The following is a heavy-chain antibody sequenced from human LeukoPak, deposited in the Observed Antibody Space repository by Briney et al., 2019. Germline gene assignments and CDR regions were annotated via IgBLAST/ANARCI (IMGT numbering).Heavy chain of an antibody. CDR1: GLTLSNYW. D-gene: IGHD3-3*01. Sequence: TGGSLRLSCVAPGLTLSNYWMSWVRQAPGKGLEWVATIKPDGSEKYYVDSVKGRFTISRDNAKRSLYLQMDSLGAEDTAVYYCARDASAYYWGQGTLVTVSS. V-gene: IGHV3-7*01. J-gene: IGHJ4*02. CDR2: IKPDGSEK. CDR3: ARDASAYY.